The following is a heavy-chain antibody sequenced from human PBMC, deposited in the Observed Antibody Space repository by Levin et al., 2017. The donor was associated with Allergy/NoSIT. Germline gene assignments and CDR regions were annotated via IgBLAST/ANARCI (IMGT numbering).Heavy chain of an antibody. D-gene: IGHD3-22*01. J-gene: IGHJ6*02. CDR1: GFTVNSDH. CDR2: IYSGGNI. CDR3: ARGGLRDNNGHYYGAGGLDV. V-gene: IGHV3-53*01. Sequence: HPGGSLRLSCAASGFTVNSDHMSWVRQAPGKGLEWVSVIYSGGNIYHADSVRGRFTISRDNSKNTVYLQMNTLRADDTAVYYCARGGLRDNNGHYYGAGGLDVWGQGTTVTVSS.